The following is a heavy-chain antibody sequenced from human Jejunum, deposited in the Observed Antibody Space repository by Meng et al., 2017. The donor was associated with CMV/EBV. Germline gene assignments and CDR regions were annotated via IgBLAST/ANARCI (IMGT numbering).Heavy chain of an antibody. CDR3: AREGGSVI. D-gene: IGHD3-10*01. CDR2: ISSSSHI. CDR1: GFTFSTYS. J-gene: IGHJ3*02. Sequence: VELGESGGGVVQSWGSLRLSCAASGFTFSTYSMTWVRQAPGKGLEWVLCISSSSHIYYADSVKGRFTISRDNAKNSLYLRMNSLRAEDTAVYYCAREGGSVIWGQGTMVTVSS. V-gene: IGHV3-21*01.